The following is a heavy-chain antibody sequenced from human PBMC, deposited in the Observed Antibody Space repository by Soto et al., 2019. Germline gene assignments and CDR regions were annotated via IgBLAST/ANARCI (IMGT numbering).Heavy chain of an antibody. CDR2: ISAYNGNI. J-gene: IGHJ4*02. CDR3: ARDEDSGWNYFDY. Sequence: ASVKVSCKASGYTFTSNGISWVRQAPGQGLEWMGWISAYNGNIHYAQNLQGRVTMTTDTSTSTAYMELRSLRSDDTAVYYCARDEDSGWNYFDYWGQGTLVTVSS. D-gene: IGHD6-19*01. V-gene: IGHV1-18*01. CDR1: GYTFTSNG.